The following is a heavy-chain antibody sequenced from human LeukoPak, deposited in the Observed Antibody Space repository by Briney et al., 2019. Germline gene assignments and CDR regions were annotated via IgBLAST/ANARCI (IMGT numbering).Heavy chain of an antibody. J-gene: IGHJ4*02. Sequence: QSGGSLRLSCAASGFTFDDYAMHWVRQAPGKGLEWVSDISWNSGSIGYADSVKGRFTISRDNAKDSLYLQMNSLRAEDTAVYYCARKNGLDYWGQGTLVTVSS. CDR1: GFTFDDYA. V-gene: IGHV3-9*01. CDR2: ISWNSGSI. D-gene: IGHD2-8*01. CDR3: ARKNGLDY.